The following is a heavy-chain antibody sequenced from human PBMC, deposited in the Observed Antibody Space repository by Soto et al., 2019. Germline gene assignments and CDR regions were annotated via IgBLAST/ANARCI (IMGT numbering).Heavy chain of an antibody. J-gene: IGHJ5*02. D-gene: IGHD2-21*02. V-gene: IGHV4-31*03. CDR1: GDSISSGDYY. CDR2: RSYSGST. Sequence: SETLSLTCTVSGDSISSGDYYWSWVRQHPGKGLEWIGYRSYSGSTYYNPSLKSRVTIVVDTSRNQFSLRLSSVTAADTAVYYCAREGGLAYCGGDCLYNWFDPWGQGTLVTVSS. CDR3: AREGGLAYCGGDCLYNWFDP.